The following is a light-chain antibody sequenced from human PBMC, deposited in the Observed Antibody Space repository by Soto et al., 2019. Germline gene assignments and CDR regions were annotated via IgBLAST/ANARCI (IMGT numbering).Light chain of an antibody. CDR2: GAS. CDR1: QSVSNN. CDR3: QHYNNWPSFT. V-gene: IGKV3-15*01. J-gene: IGKJ3*01. Sequence: DIVMTQSPATLSASPGERVTLSCRASQSVSNNLAWYQHQPGQTPKLLIYGASTRAFGLPARFSGSGSGTEFTLTICGLQSEDFAVYYCQHYNNWPSFTFGPGTRVDI.